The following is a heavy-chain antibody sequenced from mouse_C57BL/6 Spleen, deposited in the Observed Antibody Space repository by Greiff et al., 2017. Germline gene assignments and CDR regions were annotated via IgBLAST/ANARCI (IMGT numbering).Heavy chain of an antibody. J-gene: IGHJ1*03. CDR2: IHPNSGST. D-gene: IGHD1-1*01. CDR1: GYTFTSYW. V-gene: IGHV1-64*01. Sequence: QVQLQQPGAELVKPGASVKLSCKASGYTFTSYWMHWVKQRPGQGLEWIGMIHPNSGSTNYNEKFKSKATLTVDKSSSTAYRQLSSLTSEDSAVYYCARGGSGWGYFEVWGTGTTVTVSS. CDR3: ARGGSGWGYFEV.